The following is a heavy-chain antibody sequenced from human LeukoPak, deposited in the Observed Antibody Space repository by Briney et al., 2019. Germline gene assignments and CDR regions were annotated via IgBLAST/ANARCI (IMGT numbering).Heavy chain of an antibody. Sequence: SETLSLTCTVSGGSSSSYSWSWIRQPAAQGLDWIGRIYTSGSTNYNPSLKSRVTMSVDTSKSQFSLKLSSVTAADTAIYYCARDHLYSSGWFDYWGQGTLVTVSS. V-gene: IGHV4-4*07. CDR1: GGSSSSYS. CDR2: IYTSGST. CDR3: ARDHLYSSGWFDY. J-gene: IGHJ4*02. D-gene: IGHD6-19*01.